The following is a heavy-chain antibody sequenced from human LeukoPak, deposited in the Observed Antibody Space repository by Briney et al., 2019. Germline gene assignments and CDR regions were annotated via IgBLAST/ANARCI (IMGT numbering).Heavy chain of an antibody. Sequence: ASVKVSCKAAGYTFTSYYMHWVRQAPGQGLEWRGIINPSGGRTSYAQKFQGRVTMTRDTSTSTVYMELSSLRSEDTAVYYCAREDDSSGYYFRYYYYYGMDVWGQGTTVTVSS. J-gene: IGHJ6*02. CDR3: AREDDSSGYYFRYYYYYGMDV. CDR1: GYTFTSYY. D-gene: IGHD3-22*01. CDR2: INPSGGRT. V-gene: IGHV1-46*01.